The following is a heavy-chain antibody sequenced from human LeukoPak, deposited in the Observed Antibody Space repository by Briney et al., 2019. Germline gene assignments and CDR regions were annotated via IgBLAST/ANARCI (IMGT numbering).Heavy chain of an antibody. J-gene: IGHJ4*02. CDR2: IFHNGNT. Sequence: SETLSLTCTVSDGSMSPYYWSWIRQSPGKGLEWIAYIFHNGNTKYNPSLWSRVTISIDTSRNQVFLNLNSVTAADTAVYYCARGNDYGDYAVGFFDYWGQGTLVTVSS. V-gene: IGHV4-59*12. CDR3: ARGNDYGDYAVGFFDY. D-gene: IGHD4-17*01. CDR1: DGSMSPYY.